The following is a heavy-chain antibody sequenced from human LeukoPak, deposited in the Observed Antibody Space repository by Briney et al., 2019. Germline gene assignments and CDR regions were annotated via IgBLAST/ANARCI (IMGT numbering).Heavy chain of an antibody. CDR3: ARDQEMATIALDY. J-gene: IGHJ4*02. Sequence: GASVKVSCKASGCTFTGYYMHWVRQAPGQGLEWMGWINPNSGGTNYAQKFQGRVTMTRDTSISTAYMELSRLRSDDTAVYYCARDQEMATIALDYWGQGTLVTVSS. V-gene: IGHV1-2*02. CDR1: GCTFTGYY. D-gene: IGHD5-24*01. CDR2: INPNSGGT.